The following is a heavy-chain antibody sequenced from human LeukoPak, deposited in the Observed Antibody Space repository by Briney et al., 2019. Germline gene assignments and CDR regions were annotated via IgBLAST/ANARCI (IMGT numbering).Heavy chain of an antibody. Sequence: PGGSLRLSCATSGFSFTSYGMSWVRQAPGTGLEWVSAISESGGATYYADSVKGRFTISRDNSKNTLYLQMDSLRAEDTAVYYCARDLGEVIGPPAAGTGDLDYYYYGMDVWGQGTTVTVSS. CDR3: ARDLGEVIGPPAAGTGDLDYYYYGMDV. CDR2: ISESGGAT. CDR1: GFSFTSYG. J-gene: IGHJ6*02. D-gene: IGHD6-13*01. V-gene: IGHV3-23*01.